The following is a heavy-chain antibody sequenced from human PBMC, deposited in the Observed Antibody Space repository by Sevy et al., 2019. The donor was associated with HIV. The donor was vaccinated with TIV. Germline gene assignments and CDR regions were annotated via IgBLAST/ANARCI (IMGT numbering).Heavy chain of an antibody. CDR2: INPSGGST. J-gene: IGHJ6*02. D-gene: IGHD4-17*01. CDR3: ARGDYGDGGDYYYYGMDV. Sequence: ASVKVSCKASGYTFTSYYMHSVRQAPGQGLEWMGIINPSGGSTSYAQKFQGRVTMTRDTSTSTVYMELSSLRSEDTAVYYCARGDYGDGGDYYYYGMDVWGQGTTVTVSS. CDR1: GYTFTSYY. V-gene: IGHV1-46*01.